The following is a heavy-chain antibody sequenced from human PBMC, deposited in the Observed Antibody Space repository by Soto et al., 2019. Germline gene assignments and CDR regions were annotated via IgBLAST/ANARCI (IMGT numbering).Heavy chain of an antibody. D-gene: IGHD3-22*01. Sequence: GASVKVSCKASGYTFTGYGISWVRQAPGQRLEWMGWINAGDGNTKYSQKFQGRVTITRDTSASTAYMELSSLRSEDTAVYYCARPKDYDDCLDLWGQGTLVTVSS. J-gene: IGHJ4*02. CDR2: INAGDGNT. V-gene: IGHV1-3*01. CDR3: ARPKDYDDCLDL. CDR1: GYTFTGYG.